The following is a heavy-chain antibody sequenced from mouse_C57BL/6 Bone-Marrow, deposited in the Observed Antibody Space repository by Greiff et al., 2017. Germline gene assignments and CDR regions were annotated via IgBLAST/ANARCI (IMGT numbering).Heavy chain of an antibody. CDR3: AVGSCPYYFDY. V-gene: IGHV1-19*01. Sequence: VQLQQSGPVLVKPGASVKMSCKASGYTFTDYYMNWVKQSHGKSLEWIGVINPYNGGTSYNQKFKGKATLTVDKSSSTAYLELNSLPSEDSAVYYCAVGSCPYYFDYWGQGTTLTVSS. J-gene: IGHJ2*01. D-gene: IGHD1-1*01. CDR2: INPYNGGT. CDR1: GYTFTDYY.